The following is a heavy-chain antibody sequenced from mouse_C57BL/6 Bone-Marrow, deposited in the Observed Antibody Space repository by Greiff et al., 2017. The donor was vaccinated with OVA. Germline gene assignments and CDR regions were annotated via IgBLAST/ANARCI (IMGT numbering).Heavy chain of an antibody. CDR2: ISSGSSTI. CDR1: GFTFSDYG. V-gene: IGHV5-17*01. Sequence: EVKLMESGGGLVKPGGSLKLSCAASGFTFSDYGMHWVRQAPEKGLEWVAYISSGSSTIYYADTVKGRFTISRDNAKNTLFLQMTSLRSEDTAMYYCGGAWFAYWGQGTLVTVSA. J-gene: IGHJ3*01. CDR3: GGAWFAY.